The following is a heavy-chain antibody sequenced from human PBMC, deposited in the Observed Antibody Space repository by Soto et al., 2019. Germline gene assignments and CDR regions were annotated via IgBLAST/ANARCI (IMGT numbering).Heavy chain of an antibody. CDR2: ISYDGSNK. Sequence: AGGAPRLSRATPGFTFHSFWIHRGPPGPGKGVEGGAVISYDGSNKYYADSVKGRFTISRDNSKNTLYLQMNSLRAEDTAVYYCAKDSIDIVVVPAAWAYYYYMDVWGKGTTVTVSS. D-gene: IGHD2-2*01. CDR1: GFTFHSFW. V-gene: IGHV3-30*18. CDR3: AKDSIDIVVVPAAWAYYYYMDV. J-gene: IGHJ6*03.